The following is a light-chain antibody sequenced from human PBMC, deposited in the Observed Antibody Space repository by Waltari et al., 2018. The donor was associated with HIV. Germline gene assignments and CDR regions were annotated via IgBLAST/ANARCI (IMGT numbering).Light chain of an antibody. J-gene: IGLJ3*02. V-gene: IGLV3-1*01. CDR2: QDS. CDR3: QTWDIATGV. CDR1: KLGEKF. Sequence: SYDVTQPPSVSVSPGQTARITCSGEKLGEKFVSWYQQKPGQSPMVVIYQDSLRPSGIPERLSGSNSCNTATLALSGTHPMDEADYYCQTWDIATGVFGGGTKLTVL.